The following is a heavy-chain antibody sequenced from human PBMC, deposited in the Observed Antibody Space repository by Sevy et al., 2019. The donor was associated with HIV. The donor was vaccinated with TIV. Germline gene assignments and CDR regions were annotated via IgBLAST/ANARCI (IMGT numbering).Heavy chain of an antibody. CDR1: GFSFSYYG. CDR2: ISYDGRNQ. CDR3: AGEGGPRQIDV. D-gene: IGHD3-16*01. Sequence: GGSLRLSCIGSGFSFSYYGIHWVRQSPGKGLEWVAVISYDGRNQDYADSVKGRFTISRDNPMNTLHLQMNSLRVEDTALYFCAGEGGPRQIDVWGQGTTVTVSS. V-gene: IGHV3-30*03. J-gene: IGHJ6*02.